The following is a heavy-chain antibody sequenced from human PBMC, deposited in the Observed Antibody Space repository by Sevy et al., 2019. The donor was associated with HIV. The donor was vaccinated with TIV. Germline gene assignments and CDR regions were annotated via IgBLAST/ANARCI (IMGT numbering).Heavy chain of an antibody. J-gene: IGHJ4*02. V-gene: IGHV4-59*08. CDR2: LYYSGIT. Sequence: ETLSLTCTLSGDSISSYYSTWVRQPPGKGLEWIGYLYYSGITNYNPSLKSRVTISIDTSKNQFSLKLSSVTAADTAVYYCARGLAYYFDSWGQGILVTVSS. CDR1: GDSISSYY. CDR3: ARGLAYYFDS. D-gene: IGHD4-17*01.